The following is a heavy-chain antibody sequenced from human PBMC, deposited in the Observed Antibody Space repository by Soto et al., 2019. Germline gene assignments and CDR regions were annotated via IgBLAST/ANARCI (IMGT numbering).Heavy chain of an antibody. J-gene: IGHJ1*01. CDR1: GASISTSSYY. Sequence: QLQLEESGPGLVKPSETLSLTCTVSGASISTSSYYWSWIRQPPGRGLEWIGTLYYTGSTYYNPSLNSRVTISINTSKNQFSLRLSSMTAADTAIYYCASPPLLNVQTVEAEFFQHWGQGTLVTVSS. D-gene: IGHD2-15*01. CDR3: ASPPLLNVQTVEAEFFQH. CDR2: LYYTGST. V-gene: IGHV4-39*01.